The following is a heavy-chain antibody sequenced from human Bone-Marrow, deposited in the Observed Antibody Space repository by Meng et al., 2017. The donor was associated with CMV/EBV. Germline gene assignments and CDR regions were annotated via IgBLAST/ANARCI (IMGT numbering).Heavy chain of an antibody. CDR3: AEAGYYYDSSGYDYYYYGMDV. CDR1: GGTFSSYA. V-gene: IGHV1-69*05. CDR2: IIPIFGTA. D-gene: IGHD3-22*01. Sequence: SSVNVSCKASGGTFSSYAISWVRQAPGQGLEWMGGIIPIFGTANYAQKFQGRVTITTDESTSTAYMELSSLRSEDTAVYYCAEAGYYYDSSGYDYYYYGMDVWGQGTTVTVSS. J-gene: IGHJ6*02.